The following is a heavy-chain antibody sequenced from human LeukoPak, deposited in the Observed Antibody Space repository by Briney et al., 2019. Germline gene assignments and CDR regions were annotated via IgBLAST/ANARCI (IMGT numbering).Heavy chain of an antibody. V-gene: IGHV1-69*05. Sequence: SVKVSCKASGGTFSSYAISWVRQAPGQGLEWMGGIIPIFGTANYAQKFQGRVTITTDESTSTAYMELSSLRSEDTAVYYCARGSFGYGGHRSYYYYYYVDVWGKGTTVTVSS. D-gene: IGHD4-23*01. J-gene: IGHJ6*03. CDR1: GGTFSSYA. CDR2: IIPIFGTA. CDR3: ARGSFGYGGHRSYYYYYYVDV.